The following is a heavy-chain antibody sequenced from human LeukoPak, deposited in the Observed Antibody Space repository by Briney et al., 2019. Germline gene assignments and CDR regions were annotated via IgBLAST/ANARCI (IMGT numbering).Heavy chain of an antibody. V-gene: IGHV4-30-2*01. D-gene: IGHD3-16*01. J-gene: IGHJ6*04. CDR3: ARVVLGEGMDV. CDR2: IYHSGST. CDR1: GGSISSGGYS. Sequence: PSATLSLTCAVSGGSISSGGYSWSWIRQPPGQGLEWIGYIYHSGSTYYNPSLKSRVTISVDRSKNQFSLKLSSVTAADTAVYYCARVVLGEGMDVWGKGTTVTVSS.